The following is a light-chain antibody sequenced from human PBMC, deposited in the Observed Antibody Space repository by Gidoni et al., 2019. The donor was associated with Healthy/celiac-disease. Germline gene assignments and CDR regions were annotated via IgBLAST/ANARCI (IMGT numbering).Light chain of an antibody. CDR3: RKRSNWPYT. V-gene: IGKV3-11*01. CDR2: DAS. J-gene: IGKJ2*01. CDR1: HSVSSY. Sequence: EIVLTQSPATLSLSPGARATLTCSASHSVSSYLAWYQQKPGQAPRLLIYDASNRATGIPAKLSGSGCGANFTLTISSREPEDYAVYYCRKRSNWPYTFGQGTKLEIK.